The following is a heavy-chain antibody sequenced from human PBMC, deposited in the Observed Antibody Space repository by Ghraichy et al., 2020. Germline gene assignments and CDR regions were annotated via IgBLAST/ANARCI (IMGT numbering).Heavy chain of an antibody. Sequence: SETLSLTCTVSGDSISSSSYYWGWIRQPPGKGLEWIGSIYYSGRTYYNPSLTSRVTISVNTSKNQYSLKLRPVTAADTAVYDCERRRTWDRIDYWGQGTLVTVSS. CDR1: GDSISSSSYY. V-gene: IGHV4-39*01. J-gene: IGHJ4*02. D-gene: IGHD1-26*01. CDR2: IYYSGRT. CDR3: ERRRTWDRIDY.